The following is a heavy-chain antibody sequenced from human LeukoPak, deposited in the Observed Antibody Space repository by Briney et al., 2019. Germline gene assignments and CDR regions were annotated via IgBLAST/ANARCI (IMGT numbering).Heavy chain of an antibody. CDR3: ARVGIAAAGTRTWFDP. J-gene: IGHJ5*02. CDR1: GYTFTNYA. V-gene: IGHV1-3*01. CDR2: INAGNGYT. Sequence: ASVKVSCKASGYTFTNYAMHWVRQAPGQRLEWMGWINAGNGYTKYSQKFQGRVTITRDTSATTAYMELSSLRSEDTAVYYCARVGIAAAGTRTWFDPWGQGTLVTVSS. D-gene: IGHD6-13*01.